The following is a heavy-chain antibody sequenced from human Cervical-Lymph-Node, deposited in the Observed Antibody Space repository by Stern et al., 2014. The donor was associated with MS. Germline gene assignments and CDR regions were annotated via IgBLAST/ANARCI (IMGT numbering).Heavy chain of an antibody. D-gene: IGHD3-3*01. Sequence: EVQLVESGGGLIQPGGSLRLSCAASGFTVSSNYMSWVRQAPGTGLQWVSLIYTDGITYYEDYVKGLCTISRDHSKNTLYLQMNSLGAEDTALYYCARAIFGVVTPTMAPDAFDIWGQGTMVTVSS. V-gene: IGHV3-53*01. CDR3: ARAIFGVVTPTMAPDAFDI. CDR1: GFTVSSNY. J-gene: IGHJ3*02. CDR2: IYTDGIT.